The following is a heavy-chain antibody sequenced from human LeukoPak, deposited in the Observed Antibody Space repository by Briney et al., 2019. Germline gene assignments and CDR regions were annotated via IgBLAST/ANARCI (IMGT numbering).Heavy chain of an antibody. CDR1: GGSFSNYY. J-gene: IGHJ4*02. D-gene: IGHD4-17*01. V-gene: IGHV4-34*01. Sequence: PSETLSLTCAVYGGSFSNYYWSWIRQPPGKGLEWIGEINHSGSTNYNPSLKSRVTMSVDTSKNQFSLKLSSVTAADTAVYYCARVTTVTTSFHFDYWGQGTLVTVSS. CDR2: INHSGST. CDR3: ARVTTVTTSFHFDY.